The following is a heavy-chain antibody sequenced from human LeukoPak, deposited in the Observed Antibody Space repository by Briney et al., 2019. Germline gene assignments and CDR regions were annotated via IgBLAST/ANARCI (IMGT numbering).Heavy chain of an antibody. CDR3: ARVGYYESSGYYEY. J-gene: IGHJ4*02. V-gene: IGHV1-2*06. CDR2: INPNSGGT. CDR1: GYTFTSYA. Sequence: VASVKVSCKASGYTFTSYAMHWVRQAPGQGLEWMGRINPNSGGTNYAQKFQGRVTMTRDTSISTVYMELSRLRSDDTAVYYCARVGYYESSGYYEYWGQGTLVTVSS. D-gene: IGHD3-22*01.